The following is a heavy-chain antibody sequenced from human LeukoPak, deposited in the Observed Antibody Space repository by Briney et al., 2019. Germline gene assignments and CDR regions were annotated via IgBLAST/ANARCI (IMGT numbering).Heavy chain of an antibody. CDR1: GFAFSDYY. Sequence: GGSLRLSCTASGFAFSDYYMSWIRQAPGKGLEWVSYISGSGSAKYYADSVEGRFTISRDNAKNSLYLQMNSLRAEDTAVYYCARVPSYGYEGNWFDPWGQGTLVTVSS. J-gene: IGHJ5*02. CDR3: ARVPSYGYEGNWFDP. CDR2: ISGSGSAK. V-gene: IGHV3-11*01. D-gene: IGHD5-18*01.